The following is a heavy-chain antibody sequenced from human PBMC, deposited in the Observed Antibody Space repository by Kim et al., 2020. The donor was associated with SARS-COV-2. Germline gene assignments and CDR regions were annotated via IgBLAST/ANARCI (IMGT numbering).Heavy chain of an antibody. Sequence: WYDDYAVSVKSRITINPDTSKNQFSLQLNSVTPEDTAVYYCAGGEAGMDVWGQGTTVTVSS. D-gene: IGHD2-21*01. V-gene: IGHV6-1*01. CDR3: AGGEAGMDV. J-gene: IGHJ6*02. CDR2: WYD.